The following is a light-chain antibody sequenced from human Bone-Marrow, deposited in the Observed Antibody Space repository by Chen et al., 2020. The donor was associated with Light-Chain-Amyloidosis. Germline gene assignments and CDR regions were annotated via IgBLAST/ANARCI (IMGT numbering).Light chain of an antibody. V-gene: IGLV1-40*01. CDR1: SSNIGAGYD. Sequence: QSVLTQQPSVSGAPGQRVTISCTGKSSNIGAGYDVHWYQQLPGAAPKLLIYGNGNRPSGVPERFSGFKSGTSASLAITGLLAEDEADYYCQSYDTSLSGSVFGGGTKLTVL. J-gene: IGLJ3*02. CDR2: GNG. CDR3: QSYDTSLSGSV.